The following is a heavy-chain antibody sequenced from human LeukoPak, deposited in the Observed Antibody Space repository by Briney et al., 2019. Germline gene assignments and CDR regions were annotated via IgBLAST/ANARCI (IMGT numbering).Heavy chain of an antibody. CDR3: ARGRYCSSTSCYNWFDP. V-gene: IGHV1-3*01. D-gene: IGHD2-2*01. CDR1: GYTLTSYA. Sequence: ASVKVSCKASGYTLTSYAMHWVRQAPGQRLEWMGWINAGNGNTKYSQKFQGRVTITRDTSASTAYMELSSLRSEDTAVYYCARGRYCSSTSCYNWFDPWGQGTLVTVSS. CDR2: INAGNGNT. J-gene: IGHJ5*02.